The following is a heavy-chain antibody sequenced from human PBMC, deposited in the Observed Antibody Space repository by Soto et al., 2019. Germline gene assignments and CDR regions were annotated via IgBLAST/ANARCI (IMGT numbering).Heavy chain of an antibody. J-gene: IGHJ6*01. CDR1: GFTFSSYA. V-gene: IGHV3-64D*08. CDR3: VIAAAGTLAYYGMDV. Sequence: GGSLRLSCSASGFTFSSYAMHWVRKAPWAGLEYVSAISSNGGSTYYADSVKGRFTISRDNSKNTLYLQMSSLRAEDTDVYYGVIAAAGTLAYYGMDVGGQG. D-gene: IGHD6-13*01. CDR2: ISSNGGST.